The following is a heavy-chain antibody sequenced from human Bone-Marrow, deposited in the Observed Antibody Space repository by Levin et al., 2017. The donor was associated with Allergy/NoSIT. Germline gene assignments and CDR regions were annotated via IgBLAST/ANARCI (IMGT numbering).Heavy chain of an antibody. D-gene: IGHD6-19*01. Sequence: SQTLSLTCTVSGGSMDSYYWSWVRQTPGKGLEWIGYIYYKGSTNYNPSLKGRVTMSVDMSKAQFSLKLTSMTAADTAVYYFARGGGTSGWYGWYFDLWGRGTLVTVSS. J-gene: IGHJ2*01. V-gene: IGHV4-59*12. CDR3: ARGGGTSGWYGWYFDL. CDR2: IYYKGST. CDR1: GGSMDSYY.